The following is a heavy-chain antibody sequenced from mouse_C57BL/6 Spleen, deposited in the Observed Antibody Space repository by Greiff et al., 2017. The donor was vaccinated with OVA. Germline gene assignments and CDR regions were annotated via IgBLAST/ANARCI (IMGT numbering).Heavy chain of an antibody. D-gene: IGHD2-1*01. CDR3: ARTLYGNYLYYAMDY. CDR1: GFTFSDYG. V-gene: IGHV5-17*01. CDR2: ISSGSSTI. Sequence: EVKLVESGGGLVKPGGSLKLSCAASGFTFSDYGMHWVRQAPEKGLEWVAYISSGSSTIYYADTVKGRFTISRDNAKNTLFLQMTRLRSEDTAMYYCARTLYGNYLYYAMDYWGQGTSVTVSS. J-gene: IGHJ4*01.